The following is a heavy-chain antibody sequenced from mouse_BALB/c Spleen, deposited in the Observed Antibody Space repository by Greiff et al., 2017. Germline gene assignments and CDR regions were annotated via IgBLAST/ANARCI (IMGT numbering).Heavy chain of an antibody. V-gene: IGHV1S81*02. CDR1: GYTFTSYV. Sequence: VQLQQSGPELVKPGASVKMSCKASGYTFTSYVMHWVKQRPGQGLEWIGEINPSNGRTNYNEKFKSKATLTVDKSSSTAYMQLSSLTSEDSAVYYCARYDYDYDPAWFAYWGQGTLVTVSA. CDR2: INPSNGRT. D-gene: IGHD2-4*01. J-gene: IGHJ3*01. CDR3: ARYDYDYDPAWFAY.